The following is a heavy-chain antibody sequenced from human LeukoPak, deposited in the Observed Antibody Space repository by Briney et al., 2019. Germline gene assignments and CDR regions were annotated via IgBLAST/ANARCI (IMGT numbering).Heavy chain of an antibody. J-gene: IGHJ3*02. V-gene: IGHV1-18*01. D-gene: IGHD6-6*01. Sequence: RASVKVSCKASGYIFTNYGITWVRRAPGQGLEWMGWISAHNGDTNYAQKLQGRVTLTTDTSTSTVYMELKSLRSDDTAVYYCARDFFRQLDDFDIWGQGTMVTVSS. CDR1: GYIFTNYG. CDR3: ARDFFRQLDDFDI. CDR2: ISAHNGDT.